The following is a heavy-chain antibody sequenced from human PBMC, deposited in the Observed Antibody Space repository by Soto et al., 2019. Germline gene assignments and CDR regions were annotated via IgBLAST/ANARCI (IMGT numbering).Heavy chain of an antibody. V-gene: IGHV3-33*01. CDR3: ARGYCSGGSCYGEYYFDY. J-gene: IGHJ4*02. Sequence: QVQLVESGGGVVQPGRSLRLSCAASGFTFSSYGMHWVRQAPGKGLEWVAVIWYDGSNKYYADSVKGRFTISRDNSKNTLYLQMNSLRAEDTAVYYCARGYCSGGSCYGEYYFDYWGQGTLVTVSS. CDR2: IWYDGSNK. D-gene: IGHD2-15*01. CDR1: GFTFSSYG.